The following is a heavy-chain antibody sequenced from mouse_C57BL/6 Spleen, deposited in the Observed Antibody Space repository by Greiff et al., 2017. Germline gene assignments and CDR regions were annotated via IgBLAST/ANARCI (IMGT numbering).Heavy chain of an antibody. CDR3: AISPLGHWYFDV. V-gene: IGHV3-6*01. CDR1: GYSITSGYY. D-gene: IGHD4-1*01. CDR2: ISYDGSN. J-gene: IGHJ1*03. Sequence: EVQLQESGPGLVKPSQSLSLTCSVTGYSITSGYYWNWIRQFPGNKLEWMGYISYDGSNNYNPSLKNRISITRDTSKNQFFLKLNSVTTEDTATYYCAISPLGHWYFDVWGTGTTVTVSS.